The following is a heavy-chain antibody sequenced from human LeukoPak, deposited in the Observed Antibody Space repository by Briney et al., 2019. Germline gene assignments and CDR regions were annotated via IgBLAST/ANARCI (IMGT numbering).Heavy chain of an antibody. CDR2: IIPILGIA. CDR1: GGTFSSYA. D-gene: IGHD1-26*01. J-gene: IGHJ4*02. V-gene: IGHV1-69*04. Sequence: ASVKVSCKASGGTFSSYAISWVRQAPGQGLEWMGRIIPILGIANYAQKFQGRVTITADKSTSTAYMELSSLRSEDTAVYYCASLMGAVGNEHSDYWGQGTLVTVSS. CDR3: ASLMGAVGNEHSDY.